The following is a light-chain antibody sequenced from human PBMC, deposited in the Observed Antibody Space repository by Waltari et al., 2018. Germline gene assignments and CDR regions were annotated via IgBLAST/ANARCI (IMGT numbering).Light chain of an antibody. J-gene: IGLJ2*01. CDR2: DVS. CDR1: SRAVGGYNY. CDR3: CSYAGSYDVV. Sequence: QSALTQPRSVSGSPGQSVTISCTGTSRAVGGYNYVSWYQQHPGKAPKLMIYDVSKRPSGVPDRFSGSKSGNTASLTISGLQAEDEADYYCCSYAGSYDVVFGGGTKLTVL. V-gene: IGLV2-11*01.